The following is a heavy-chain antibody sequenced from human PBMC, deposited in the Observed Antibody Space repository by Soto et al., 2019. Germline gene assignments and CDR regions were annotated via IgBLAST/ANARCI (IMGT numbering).Heavy chain of an antibody. Sequence: ASVKVSCKASGYTFTGYYMHWVRQAPGQGLEWMGWINPNSGGTNYAQKFQGWVTMTRDTSISTAYMDPVDTATYYCARSYYYDSSGYYYPPRVYYYYGMDVWGQGTTVTVSS. V-gene: IGHV1-2*04. CDR2: INPNSGGT. J-gene: IGHJ6*02. CDR3: YDSSGYYYPPRVYYYYGMDV. CDR1: GYTFTGYY. D-gene: IGHD3-22*01.